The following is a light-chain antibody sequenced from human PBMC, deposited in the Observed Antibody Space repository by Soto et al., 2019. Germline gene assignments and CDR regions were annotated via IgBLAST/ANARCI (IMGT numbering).Light chain of an antibody. Sequence: DIQMTQSPSSLSASVGDRVTITCRASQGINNYLAWFQVKPGKAPKSLIYGASSLHSGVPSKFSGSGSGTDFTLTIDSLQPEDFATYYCQQANSFPLTFGGGTKVDIK. CDR2: GAS. CDR3: QQANSFPLT. CDR1: QGINNY. J-gene: IGKJ4*01. V-gene: IGKV1-16*02.